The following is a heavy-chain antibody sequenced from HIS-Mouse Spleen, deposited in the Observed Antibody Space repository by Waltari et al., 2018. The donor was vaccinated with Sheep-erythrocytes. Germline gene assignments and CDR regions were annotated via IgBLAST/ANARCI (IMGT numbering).Heavy chain of an antibody. D-gene: IGHD3-10*01. V-gene: IGHV4-39*07. CDR1: GGSISSSSYY. CDR2: IYYSGGT. J-gene: IGHJ4*02. CDR3: AREVYRRFGELYGYFDY. Sequence: QLQLQESGPGLVKPSETLSLTCTVSGGSISSSSYYWGWIRQPPGKGLEWIGSIYYSGGTSYNPSLKGRVTISVDTSKNQFSLKLSSVTAADTAVYYCAREVYRRFGELYGYFDYWGQGTLVTVSS.